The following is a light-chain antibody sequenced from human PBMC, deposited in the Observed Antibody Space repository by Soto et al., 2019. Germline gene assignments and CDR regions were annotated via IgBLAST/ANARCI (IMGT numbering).Light chain of an antibody. Sequence: QSVLTQPPSVSGTPGQRVCISCTGTSSNSGADYDVHWYQQLPGTAPRLLIFGNNNRPSGVPDRFSGSRSGTSASLAITGLHAEDEAIYYCQSSDSILSTSIFGAGTQLTVL. J-gene: IGLJ2*01. CDR1: SSNSGADYD. V-gene: IGLV1-40*01. CDR3: QSSDSILSTSI. CDR2: GNN.